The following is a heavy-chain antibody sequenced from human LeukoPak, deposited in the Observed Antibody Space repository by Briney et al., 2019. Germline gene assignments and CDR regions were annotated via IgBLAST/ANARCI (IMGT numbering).Heavy chain of an antibody. J-gene: IGHJ3*02. CDR2: INPSGGST. CDR3: ARVSYSAHDAFDI. CDR1: GYTFTSYY. V-gene: IGHV1-46*01. D-gene: IGHD2-21*01. Sequence: ASVKVSCKASGYTFTSYYMHWVRQAPGQGLEWMGIINPSGGSTSYAQKFQGRVTMTRDTSTSTVYMELSSLRSDDTAVYYCARVSYSAHDAFDIWGQGTMVTVSS.